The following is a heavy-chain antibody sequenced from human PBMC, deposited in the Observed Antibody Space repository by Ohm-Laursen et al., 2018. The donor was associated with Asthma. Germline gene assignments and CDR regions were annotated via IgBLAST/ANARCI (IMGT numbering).Heavy chain of an antibody. J-gene: IGHJ6*02. CDR2: ISWNSGSI. CDR3: AKATYYGMDV. V-gene: IGHV3-9*01. Sequence: SLRLSCAASGFTFDDYAMHWVRQAPGKGLKWVSGISWNSGSIGYADSVKGRFTISRDNAKNSLYLQMNSLRAEDTALYYCAKATYYGMDVWGQGTTVTVSS. CDR1: GFTFDDYA.